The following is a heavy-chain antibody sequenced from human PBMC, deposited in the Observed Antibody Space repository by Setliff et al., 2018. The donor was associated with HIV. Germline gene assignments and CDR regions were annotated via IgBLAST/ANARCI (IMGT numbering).Heavy chain of an antibody. J-gene: IGHJ4*02. Sequence: PGGSLRLSCAVSGFTFSSHWMVWVRQAPGKGLEWVALMYKGGETYYADFVKGRFTIARDNSKNTVSLQMTNLGTGDTAVYYCAKGGYGGSYYVAGYRGQGTLVTVSS. D-gene: IGHD1-26*01. CDR1: GFTFSSHW. V-gene: IGHV3-66*02. CDR2: MYKGGET. CDR3: AKGGYGGSYYVAGY.